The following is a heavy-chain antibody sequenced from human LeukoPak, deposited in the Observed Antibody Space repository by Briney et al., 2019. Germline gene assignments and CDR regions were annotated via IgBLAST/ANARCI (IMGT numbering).Heavy chain of an antibody. V-gene: IGHV1-2*02. Sequence: ASVKVSCKASGYTFTGYYMHWVRQAPGQGLEWMGWINPNSGGTNYAQKFQGRVTMTRDTSISTAYMELSRLRSDDTAVYYCARDRIVVVPAGRGYYYGMDVWGQGTTVTVSS. J-gene: IGHJ6*02. CDR1: GYTFTGYY. D-gene: IGHD2-2*01. CDR2: INPNSGGT. CDR3: ARDRIVVVPAGRGYYYGMDV.